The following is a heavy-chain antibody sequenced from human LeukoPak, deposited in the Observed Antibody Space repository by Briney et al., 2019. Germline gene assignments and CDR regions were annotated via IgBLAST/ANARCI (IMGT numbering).Heavy chain of an antibody. J-gene: IGHJ4*02. V-gene: IGHV4-59*08. CDR2: ICYSGDT. CDR1: GGSFSAYY. Sequence: SETLSLTCAVYGGSFSAYYWSWIRQPPAKGLEWIGYICYSGDTNYNPSLKSRVTISVDTSKNQFSLKLTSVTAADTAVYYCARRGTYGDYGYFFDYWGQGTLVTVSS. CDR3: ARRGTYGDYGYFFDY. D-gene: IGHD4-17*01.